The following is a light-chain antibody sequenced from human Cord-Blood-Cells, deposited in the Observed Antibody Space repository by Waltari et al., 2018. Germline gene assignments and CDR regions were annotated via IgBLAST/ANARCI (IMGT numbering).Light chain of an antibody. V-gene: IGLV2-11*01. CDR1: SSDVGGYDY. CDR3: CTYAGSYTFV. Sequence: QSALTQPRSVSGSPGPSVTISCTGTSSDVGGYDYVSWYQQHPGKAPKLMIYDVSKWPSGVPDRFSGSKSGNTASLTISGRQAEDEADYYCCTYAGSYTFVFGTGTKVTVL. J-gene: IGLJ1*01. CDR2: DVS.